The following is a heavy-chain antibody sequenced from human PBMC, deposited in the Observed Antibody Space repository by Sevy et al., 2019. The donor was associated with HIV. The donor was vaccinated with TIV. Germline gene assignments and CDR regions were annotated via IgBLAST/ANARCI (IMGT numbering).Heavy chain of an antibody. Sequence: SEILSLTCTVSGGSISSGNYYWHWIRQPPGKGLEWIGYISYTGNTYYNPSLRSPVTISVDTSNNLFSLRLTSVTAADTAVYYCARDATEYTRSSVWFDPWGQGTLVTVSS. CDR2: ISYTGNT. V-gene: IGHV4-30-4*01. J-gene: IGHJ5*02. CDR1: GGSISSGNYY. CDR3: ARDATEYTRSSVWFDP. D-gene: IGHD6-6*01.